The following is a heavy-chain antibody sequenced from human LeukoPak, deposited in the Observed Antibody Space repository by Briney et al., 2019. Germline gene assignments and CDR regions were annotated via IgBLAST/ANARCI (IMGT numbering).Heavy chain of an antibody. J-gene: IGHJ4*02. CDR2: IIPILGIA. Sequence: ASVKVSCKASGGTFSSYAISWVRQAPGQGLEWMGRIIPILGIANYAQKFQGRVTITADKSTSTAYMELSSLRSEDTAVYYCARLYYGSGSYKNSDYWGQGTLVTVSS. D-gene: IGHD3-10*01. CDR1: GGTFSSYA. CDR3: ARLYYGSGSYKNSDY. V-gene: IGHV1-69*04.